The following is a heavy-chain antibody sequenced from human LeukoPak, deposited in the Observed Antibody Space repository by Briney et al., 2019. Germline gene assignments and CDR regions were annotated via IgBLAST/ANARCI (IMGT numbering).Heavy chain of an antibody. J-gene: IGHJ3*02. V-gene: IGHV4-59*12. D-gene: IGHD1-7*01. CDR3: ARDLSITGTHEDAFDI. CDR2: IYYSGST. Sequence: SETLSLTCTVSGGSISSYYWSWIRQPPGKGLEWIGYIYYSGSTNYNPSLKSRVTISVDTSKNQFSLKLSSVTAADTAVYYCARDLSITGTHEDAFDIWGQGTMVTVSS. CDR1: GGSISSYY.